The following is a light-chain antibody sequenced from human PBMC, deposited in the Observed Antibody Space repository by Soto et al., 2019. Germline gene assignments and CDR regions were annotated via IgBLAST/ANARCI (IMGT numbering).Light chain of an antibody. CDR1: NIGSKS. CDR2: DDS. J-gene: IGLJ2*01. Sequence: SYELTQPPSVSVAPGQTARITCGGNNIGSKSVHWYQQKPGQAPVLVVYDDSDRPSGIPERFSGSKSGNTASLSISGLQAEDEADYYCSSYTISNTVIFGGGTKVTVL. CDR3: SSYTISNTVI. V-gene: IGLV3-21*02.